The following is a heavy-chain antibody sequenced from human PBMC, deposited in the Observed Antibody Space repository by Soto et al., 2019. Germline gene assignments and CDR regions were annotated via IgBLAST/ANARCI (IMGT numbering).Heavy chain of an antibody. CDR1: GFTFSSYW. D-gene: IGHD2-15*01. V-gene: IGHV3-7*01. CDR2: IKQDGSEK. Sequence: QPGGSLRLSCAASGFTFSSYWMSWVRQAPGKGLEWVANIKQDGSEKYYVDSVKGRFTISRDNAKNSLYLQMNSLRAEDTAVYYCARDDGYCSGGSCSDLEGYYYMDVWGKGTTVTVSS. CDR3: ARDDGYCSGGSCSDLEGYYYMDV. J-gene: IGHJ6*03.